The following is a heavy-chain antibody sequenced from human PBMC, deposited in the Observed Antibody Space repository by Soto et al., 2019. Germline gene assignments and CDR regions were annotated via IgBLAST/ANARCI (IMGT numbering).Heavy chain of an antibody. CDR3: ARDFYSGSGTFALDY. D-gene: IGHD3-10*01. Sequence: SEALSLTCTVSGGSISSYYWHWIRQPPGKGLEWIGYIHYSGTTMYNPSLRSRVTTSLDTSKNQFSLTLSSVTAADTAVYFCARDFYSGSGTFALDYWGQGILVTVS. V-gene: IGHV4-59*01. J-gene: IGHJ4*02. CDR1: GGSISSYY. CDR2: IHYSGTT.